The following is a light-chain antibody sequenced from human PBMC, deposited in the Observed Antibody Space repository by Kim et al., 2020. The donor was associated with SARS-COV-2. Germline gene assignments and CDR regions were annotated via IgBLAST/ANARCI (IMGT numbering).Light chain of an antibody. CDR2: DVS. CDR3: SSYTSSSWV. V-gene: IGLV2-14*03. CDR1: SSDVGGYNY. J-gene: IGLJ3*02. Sequence: SGSPGQSITISCTGTSSDVGGYNYVSWYQQHPGKAPKLMIYDVSNRPSGVSNRFSGSKSGNTASLTISGLQAEDEADYYCSSYTSSSWVFGGGTKLTVL.